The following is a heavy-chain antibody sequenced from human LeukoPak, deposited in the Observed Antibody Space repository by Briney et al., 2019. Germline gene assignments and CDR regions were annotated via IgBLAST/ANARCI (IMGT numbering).Heavy chain of an antibody. V-gene: IGHV4-59*08. Sequence: SETLSLTCTVSGDSMSGQFWSWIRQPPGKGLEWIGYVYYSGSTYYNPSLKSRLTMSVDTSKNHFSLRLSSVTAADTAVYYCARLYGSGWYDGDYWGQGTLVTVSS. D-gene: IGHD6-19*01. CDR3: ARLYGSGWYDGDY. CDR2: VYYSGST. J-gene: IGHJ4*02. CDR1: GDSMSGQF.